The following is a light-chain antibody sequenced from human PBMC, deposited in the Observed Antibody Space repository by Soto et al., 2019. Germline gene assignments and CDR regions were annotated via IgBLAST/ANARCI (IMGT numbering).Light chain of an antibody. CDR2: AAS. Sequence: DIQMTQSPSSLSAFVGDRVTITCRASQSISSYLNWYQQKPGKATKLLIYAASSLESGVPSRFSGSGSGTDFTLTINSLQPEDFTTYYCQQSYSTPWTFGQGTKVESK. V-gene: IGKV1-39*01. CDR3: QQSYSTPWT. J-gene: IGKJ1*01. CDR1: QSISSY.